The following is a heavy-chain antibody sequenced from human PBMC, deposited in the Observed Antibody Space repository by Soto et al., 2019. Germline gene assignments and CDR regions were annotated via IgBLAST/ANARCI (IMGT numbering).Heavy chain of an antibody. CDR3: AREGMGYCSSTSCLSHRLYYYGMDV. V-gene: IGHV4-31*03. Sequence: PSETLSLTCTVSGGSISSGGYYWSWIRQHPGKGLEWIGYIYYSGSTYYNPSLKSRVTISVDTSKNQFSLKLSSVTAADTAVYYCAREGMGYCSSTSCLSHRLYYYGMDVWGQGTTVTVSS. J-gene: IGHJ6*02. CDR2: IYYSGST. D-gene: IGHD2-2*01. CDR1: GGSISSGGYY.